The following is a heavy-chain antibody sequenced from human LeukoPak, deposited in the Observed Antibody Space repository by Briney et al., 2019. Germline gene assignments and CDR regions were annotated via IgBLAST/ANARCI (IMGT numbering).Heavy chain of an antibody. J-gene: IGHJ4*02. Sequence: SETLSLTCTVSGGSISSGSYYWSWIRQPAGKGLEWIGRIYTSGSTNYNPPLKSRVTISVDTSKNQFSLKLSSVTAADTAVYYCARGGELEPPYYFDYWGQGTLVTVSS. V-gene: IGHV4-61*02. CDR2: IYTSGST. CDR1: GGSISSGSYY. D-gene: IGHD1-1*01. CDR3: ARGGELEPPYYFDY.